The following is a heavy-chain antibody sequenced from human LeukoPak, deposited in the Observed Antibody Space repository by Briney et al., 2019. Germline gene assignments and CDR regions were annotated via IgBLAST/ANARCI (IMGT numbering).Heavy chain of an antibody. CDR2: IIPIFGTA. CDR3: ARDRYSSSWSTRANWFYP. V-gene: IGHV1-69*05. J-gene: IGHJ5*02. D-gene: IGHD6-13*01. CDR1: GDTFSSYA. Sequence: ASVKVSCKASGDTFSSYAISWVRQAPGQGLEWMGGIIPIFGTANYAQKFQGRVTITTDESTSTAYMELSSLRSEDTAVYYCARDRYSSSWSTRANWFYPWGQGTLVTVSS.